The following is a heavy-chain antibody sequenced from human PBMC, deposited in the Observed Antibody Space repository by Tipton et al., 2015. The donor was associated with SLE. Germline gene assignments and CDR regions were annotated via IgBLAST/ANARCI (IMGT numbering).Heavy chain of an antibody. D-gene: IGHD6-6*01. Sequence: GLVKPSQTLSLTCAISGDSVSSNSAAWNWIRQSPSRGLEWLGRTYYRSKWYNDYAVSVRSRITINPDTSKNQFSLHLNSVTPEDTAVYYCAREGISIAGRLNYYGMDVWGQGTTVTVSS. J-gene: IGHJ6*02. CDR3: AREGISIAGRLNYYGMDV. V-gene: IGHV6-1*01. CDR2: TYYRSKWYN. CDR1: GDSVSSNSAA.